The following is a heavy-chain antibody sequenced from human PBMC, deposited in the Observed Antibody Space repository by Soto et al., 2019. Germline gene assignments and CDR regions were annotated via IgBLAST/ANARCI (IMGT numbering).Heavy chain of an antibody. CDR3: ARNSLGSGDYYNRLGYYYGMDV. CDR1: GFTFSSYG. CDR2: IWYDGSNK. J-gene: IGHJ6*02. Sequence: QVQLVESGGGVVQPGRSLRLSCAASGFTFSSYGMHWVRQAPGKGLEWVAIIWYDGSNKYYADSVKGRFTISRDNSKNTLYLQMNSLRAEDTTVYYCARNSLGSGDYYNRLGYYYGMDVWGQGTTVTVSS. V-gene: IGHV3-33*01. D-gene: IGHD4-17*01.